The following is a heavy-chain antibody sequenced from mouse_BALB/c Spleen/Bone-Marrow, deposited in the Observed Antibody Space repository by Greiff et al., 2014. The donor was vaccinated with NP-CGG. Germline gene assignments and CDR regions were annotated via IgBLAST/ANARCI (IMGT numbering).Heavy chain of an antibody. D-gene: IGHD1-1*01. Sequence: EVKVEESGPGLVKPSQSLPLTCSVTGYSITSGYYWNWIRQFPGNKLEWMGYISYDGSNNYNPSLKNRISITRDASKNQFFLKLNSVTTEDTATYYCASYFYYAMDYWGQGTSVTVSS. CDR2: ISYDGSN. J-gene: IGHJ4*01. CDR3: ASYFYYAMDY. V-gene: IGHV3-6*02. CDR1: GYSITSGYY.